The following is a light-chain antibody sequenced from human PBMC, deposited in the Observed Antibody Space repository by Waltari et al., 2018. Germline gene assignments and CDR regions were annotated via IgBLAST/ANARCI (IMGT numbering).Light chain of an antibody. CDR1: QRVLYSSHNKDY. Sequence: DIVMTQSPDSLAVSLGERATINCKSSQRVLYSSHNKDYLAWYQQKPGQPPKLLIYWASTRESGVPDRFSGSGSWTDFTLTISSLQAEDVAVYYCQQYYSTPLTFGGGTKVEIK. CDR2: WAS. CDR3: QQYYSTPLT. V-gene: IGKV4-1*01. J-gene: IGKJ4*01.